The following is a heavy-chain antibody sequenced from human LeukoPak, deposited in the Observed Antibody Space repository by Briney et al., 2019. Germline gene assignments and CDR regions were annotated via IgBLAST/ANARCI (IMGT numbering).Heavy chain of an antibody. CDR3: ARDGVSERGEWLRREGCYFDY. J-gene: IGHJ4*02. V-gene: IGHV4-4*07. D-gene: IGHD5-12*01. CDR1: GGSISSYY. CDR2: IYTSGST. Sequence: SETLSLTCTVSGGSISSYYWSWIRQPAGKGLEWIGRIYTSGSTNYNPSLKSRVTMSVDTSKNQFSLKLSSVTAADTAVYYCARDGVSERGEWLRREGCYFDYWGQGTLVTVSS.